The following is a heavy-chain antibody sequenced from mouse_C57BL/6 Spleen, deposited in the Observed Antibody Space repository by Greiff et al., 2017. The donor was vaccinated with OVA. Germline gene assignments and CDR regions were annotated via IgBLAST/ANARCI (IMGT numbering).Heavy chain of an antibody. CDR2: IYPGNSDT. D-gene: IGHD2-4*01. V-gene: IGHV1-5*01. CDR3: RRGAYDYDEVSWFAY. CDR1: GYTFTSYW. J-gene: IGHJ3*01. Sequence: VQLQQSGTVLARPGASVKMSCKTSGYTFTSYWMHWVKQRPGQGLEWIGAIYPGNSDTSYNQKFKGKAKLTAVTSASTAYMELSSLTNEDSAVYYCRRGAYDYDEVSWFAYWGQGTLVTVSA.